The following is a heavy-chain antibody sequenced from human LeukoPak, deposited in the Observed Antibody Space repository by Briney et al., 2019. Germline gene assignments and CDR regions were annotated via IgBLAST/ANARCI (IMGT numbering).Heavy chain of an antibody. CDR3: VKIYCSIISCSPGFDS. Sequence: GGSLRLSCVGSGFLFKLFAVGWVRQAPGKGLEWVSVIGGTNEETDYADSVRGHFTISRDNSLNTLFLQMDNLRPEDTAVYYCVKIYCSIISCSPGFDSGGQGPLVTVSS. CDR1: GFLFKLFA. CDR2: IGGTNEET. V-gene: IGHV3-23*01. D-gene: IGHD2-2*01. J-gene: IGHJ4*02.